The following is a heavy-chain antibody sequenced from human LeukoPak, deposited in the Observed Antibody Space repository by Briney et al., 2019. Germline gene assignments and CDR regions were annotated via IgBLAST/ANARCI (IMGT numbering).Heavy chain of an antibody. Sequence: PGGSLRLSCAASGFTFSSYGMHWVRQAPGKGLEWVAVISYDGSNKYYADSVKGRFTISRDNSKNTLYLQMNSLRAEDTAVYYCATLVDIVATDYYDYWGQGALVTVTS. CDR3: ATLVDIVATDYYDY. D-gene: IGHD5-12*01. J-gene: IGHJ4*02. CDR1: GFTFSSYG. V-gene: IGHV3-30*03. CDR2: ISYDGSNK.